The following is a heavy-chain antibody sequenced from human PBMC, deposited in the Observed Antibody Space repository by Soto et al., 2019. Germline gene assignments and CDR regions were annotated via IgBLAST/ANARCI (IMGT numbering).Heavy chain of an antibody. Sequence: QVQLQESGPGLVKPSQTLSLTCTVSGGSISSGGYYWSWIRQHPGKGLEWIGYIFYSGSTYYNPSLKSRVTLSVDTSKNQFSLKLSSVTAADTAVYYCARYDNSGSHGVDIWGQGTMVTVSS. J-gene: IGHJ3*02. CDR3: ARYDNSGSHGVDI. V-gene: IGHV4-31*03. D-gene: IGHD3-22*01. CDR2: IFYSGST. CDR1: GGSISSGGYY.